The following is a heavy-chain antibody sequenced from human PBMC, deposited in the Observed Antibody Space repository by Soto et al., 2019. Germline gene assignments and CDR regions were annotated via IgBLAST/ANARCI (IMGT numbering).Heavy chain of an antibody. V-gene: IGHV4-34*01. CDR1: GGSFSGYY. Sequence: SETLSLTCAVYGGSFSGYYWSWIRQPPGKGLEWIGEINHSGSTNYNPSLKSRVTISVDTSKNQFSLKLSSVTAADTAVYYCARVRFYDFWSGYYRGNWFDPWGQGTLVTVSS. CDR2: INHSGST. D-gene: IGHD3-3*01. CDR3: ARVRFYDFWSGYYRGNWFDP. J-gene: IGHJ5*02.